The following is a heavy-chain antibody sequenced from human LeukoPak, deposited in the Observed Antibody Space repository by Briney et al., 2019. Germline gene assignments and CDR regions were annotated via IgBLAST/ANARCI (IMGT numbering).Heavy chain of an antibody. J-gene: IGHJ5*02. V-gene: IGHV5-51*01. CDR3: LVAATLVDWFDP. CDR1: GYSFTSYW. D-gene: IGHD2-15*01. CDR2: IYPGDSDT. Sequence: GESLKISCKGSGYSFTSYWIGWVRPMPGKGLEWMGIIYPGDSDTRYSPSFQGQVTISADKSINTAYLQWSSRKASDSAMYYCLVAATLVDWFDPWGQETRVSVSS.